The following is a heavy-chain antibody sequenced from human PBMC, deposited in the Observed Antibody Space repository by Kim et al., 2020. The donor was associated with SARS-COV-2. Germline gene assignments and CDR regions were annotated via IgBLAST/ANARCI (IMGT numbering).Heavy chain of an antibody. CDR1: GFTFSSYA. D-gene: IGHD3-22*01. V-gene: IGHV3-23*01. Sequence: GGSLRLSCAASGFTFSSYAMSWVRQAPGKGLEWVSAISGSGGSTYYADSVKGRFTISRDNSKNTLYLQMNSLRAEDTAVYYCAKDPHYYDSSAHVGWEDYWGQGTLVTVSS. CDR2: ISGSGGST. CDR3: AKDPHYYDSSAHVGWEDY. J-gene: IGHJ4*02.